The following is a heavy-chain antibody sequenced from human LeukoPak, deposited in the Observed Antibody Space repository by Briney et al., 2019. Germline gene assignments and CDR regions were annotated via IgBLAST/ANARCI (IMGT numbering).Heavy chain of an antibody. CDR2: IYHSGST. J-gene: IGHJ5*02. D-gene: IGHD6-19*01. CDR3: ARHGAKANSSGWYPNWFDP. CDR1: GYSISSGYY. Sequence: SETLSLTCAVSGYSISSGYYWGWIRPPPGKGLEWIGSIYHSGSTYYNPSLKSRVTISVDTSKNQFSLKLSSVTAADTAVYYCARHGAKANSSGWYPNWFDPWGQGTLVTVSS. V-gene: IGHV4-38-2*01.